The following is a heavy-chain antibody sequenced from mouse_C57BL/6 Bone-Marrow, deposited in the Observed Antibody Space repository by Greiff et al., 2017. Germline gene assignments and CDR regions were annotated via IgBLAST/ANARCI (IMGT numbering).Heavy chain of an antibody. CDR2: IHPNSGST. D-gene: IGHD3-1*01. CDR1: GYTFTSYW. CDR3: ARRGQLPPYYAMDY. V-gene: IGHV1-64*01. J-gene: IGHJ4*01. Sequence: QVQLQQPGAELVKPGASVKLSCKASGYTFTSYWMHWVKQRPGQGLEWIGMIHPNSGSTNYNEKFKSKATLTVDKSSSTAYMQLSSLTSEDSAVYYCARRGQLPPYYAMDYWGQGTSVTVSS.